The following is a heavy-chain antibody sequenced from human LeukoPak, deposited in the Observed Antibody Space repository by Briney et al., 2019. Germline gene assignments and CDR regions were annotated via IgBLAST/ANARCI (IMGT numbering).Heavy chain of an antibody. CDR1: GFTFSSYW. V-gene: IGHV3-7*05. Sequence: PGGSLRLSCAASGFTFSSYWMGWVRQAPGKGLERVANIKQGGSEKYYLDSVKGRFTISRDNAKNSLYLEMNSLRVEDTAVYYCARDKSVGATPLDYWGQGTLVTVSS. CDR3: ARDKSVGATPLDY. D-gene: IGHD1-26*01. CDR2: IKQGGSEK. J-gene: IGHJ4*02.